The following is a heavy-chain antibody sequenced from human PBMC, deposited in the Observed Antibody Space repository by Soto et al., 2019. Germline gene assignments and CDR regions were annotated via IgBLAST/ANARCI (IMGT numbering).Heavy chain of an antibody. V-gene: IGHV1-69*13. J-gene: IGHJ6*02. CDR2: IIPIFGTA. CDR3: QADYGDYGGMDV. D-gene: IGHD4-17*01. Sequence: SVKVSCKASGGTFSSYAISWVRQAPGQGLEWMGGIIPIFGTANYAQKFQGRVTITADESTSTAYMELSSLRSEDTAVYYCQADYGDYGGMDVWGPGTTVTVSS. CDR1: GGTFSSYA.